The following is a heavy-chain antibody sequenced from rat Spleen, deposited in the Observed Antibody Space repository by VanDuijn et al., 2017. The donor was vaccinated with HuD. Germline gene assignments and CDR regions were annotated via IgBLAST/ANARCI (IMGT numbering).Heavy chain of an antibody. CDR3: AAGGIYNNDWFSF. V-gene: IGHV5-31*01. CDR2: ITNDSGGT. Sequence: EVQLVESGGGLVQPGRSLKFSCVASGFTFNDYRMTWIRKAQGKGLEWVASITNDSGGTYYSDFVKGRFTISRDTEQNTLYLQMNSLRSEDTAMYYYAAGGIYNNDWFSFWGQGTLVAVSS. J-gene: IGHJ3*01. CDR1: GFTFNDYR. D-gene: IGHD1-10*01.